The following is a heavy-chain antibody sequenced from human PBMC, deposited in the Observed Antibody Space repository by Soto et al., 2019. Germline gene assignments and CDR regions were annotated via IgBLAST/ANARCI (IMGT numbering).Heavy chain of an antibody. CDR2: ISYDGSNK. CDR1: GFTFSSYG. J-gene: IGHJ6*02. CDR3: AKDQIVVAPAADYGMDV. V-gene: IGHV3-30*18. D-gene: IGHD2-2*01. Sequence: GGSLRLSCAASGFTFSSYGIHWVRQAPGKGLEWVAVISYDGSNKYYADPVKGRFTISRDNSKNTLYLQMNSLRAEDTAVYYCAKDQIVVAPAADYGMDVWGQGTTVTVSS.